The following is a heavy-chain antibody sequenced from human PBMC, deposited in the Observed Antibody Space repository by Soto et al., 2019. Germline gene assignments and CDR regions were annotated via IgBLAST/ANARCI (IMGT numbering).Heavy chain of an antibody. V-gene: IGHV3-30*18. J-gene: IGHJ5*02. CDR3: AKDNCISTSCYRLYNWFDP. CDR2: ISYGGSNK. D-gene: IGHD2-2*01. Sequence: QVQLVESGGGVVQPGRSLRLSCAASGFTFSSYGMHWVRQAPGKGLEWVAVISYGGSNKYYADSVKGRFTISRDNSKNTLYLQTNKLRAEDTAVYYCAKDNCISTSCYRLYNWFDPWGQGTLVTVSS. CDR1: GFTFSSYG.